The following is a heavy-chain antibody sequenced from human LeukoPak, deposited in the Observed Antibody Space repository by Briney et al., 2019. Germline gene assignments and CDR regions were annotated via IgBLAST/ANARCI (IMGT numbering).Heavy chain of an antibody. J-gene: IGHJ5*01. D-gene: IGHD6-19*01. CDR1: GFTFSSYA. CDR3: AKTLSVGWVPQYDS. Sequence: PGGSLRLSCAASGFTFSSYAVSWVRQAPGKGLEWVSGISGSGDSTHYADSVKGRFTISRDNSKNTLYLQMNSLTDEDTAVYYCAKTLSVGWVPQYDSWGQGVLVTVSP. CDR2: ISGSGDST. V-gene: IGHV3-23*01.